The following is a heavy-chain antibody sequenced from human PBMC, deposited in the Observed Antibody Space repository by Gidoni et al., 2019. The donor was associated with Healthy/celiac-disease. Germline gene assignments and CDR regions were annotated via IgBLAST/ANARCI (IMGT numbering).Heavy chain of an antibody. CDR3: ARVRGELIHDYYDSSGSYYYYYMDV. V-gene: IGHV5-51*01. J-gene: IGHJ6*03. Sequence: EVQLVQSGAEVKKPGESLKISCKGSGYSFTSYWIGWLRQLPGKGLEWRGIIYPGDSDTRYSPSFQGQVTISADKSISTAYLQWSSLKASDTAMYYCARVRGELIHDYYDSSGSYYYYYMDVWGKGTTVTVSS. CDR2: IYPGDSDT. D-gene: IGHD3-22*01. CDR1: GYSFTSYW.